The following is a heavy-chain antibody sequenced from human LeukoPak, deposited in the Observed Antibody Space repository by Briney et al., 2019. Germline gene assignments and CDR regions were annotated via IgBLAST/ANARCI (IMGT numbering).Heavy chain of an antibody. Sequence: PGGSLRLSCAASGFSFTNAWMNWVRQAPGKGLEWVGRVKRKSDGGTADYAAPVKGRFTISRDDSKNTLYLQMNSLKTEDTAVYYCTATESQRELLFLLPYYFDYWGQGTLVTVSS. CDR2: VKRKSDGGTA. J-gene: IGHJ4*02. V-gene: IGHV3-15*01. CDR1: GFSFTNAW. CDR3: TATESQRELLFLLPYYFDY. D-gene: IGHD1-26*01.